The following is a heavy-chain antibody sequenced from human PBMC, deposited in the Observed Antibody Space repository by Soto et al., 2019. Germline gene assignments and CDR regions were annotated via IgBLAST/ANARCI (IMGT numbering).Heavy chain of an antibody. V-gene: IGHV3-11*01. CDR2: ISRSGCPL. Sequence: GASLRLSCAASGFTFSDYYLSWLRQAPGKGLEWVSYISRSGCPLYCADSVSGRFTISRNKAENSLYLKRNSLRADDTAVYYCARGWEDSSGWLVYWSLGTLDPVSS. D-gene: IGHD6-19*01. CDR1: GFTFSDYY. J-gene: IGHJ4*02. CDR3: ARGWEDSSGWLVY.